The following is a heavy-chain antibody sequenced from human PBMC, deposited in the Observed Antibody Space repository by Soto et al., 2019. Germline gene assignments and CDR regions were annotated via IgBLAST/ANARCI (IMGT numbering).Heavy chain of an antibody. Sequence: QVQLVESGGGVVQPGRSLRLSCAASGFTFSSYGMHWVRQAPGKGLEWVAVISYDGSNKYYADSVKVRFTISRDNSKNTLYLQMNSLRAEDTAVYYCAKDLGAASGGGVGYYYGMDVWGQGTTVTVSS. J-gene: IGHJ6*02. CDR1: GFTFSSYG. V-gene: IGHV3-30*18. D-gene: IGHD1-26*01. CDR3: AKDLGAASGGGVGYYYGMDV. CDR2: ISYDGSNK.